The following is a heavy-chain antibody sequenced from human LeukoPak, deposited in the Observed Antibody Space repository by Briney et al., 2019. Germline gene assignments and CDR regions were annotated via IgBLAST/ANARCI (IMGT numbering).Heavy chain of an antibody. V-gene: IGHV3-7*03. D-gene: IGHD5-24*01. CDR1: GLTFNSYW. CDR3: ARQATDPSYAFDI. CDR2: IRQDGSAK. J-gene: IGHJ3*02. Sequence: GGSLRLSCAASGLTFNSYWMTWVRQAPGKGLEWVANIRQDGSAKYYVDSVKGRFIISRDNAENSLYLQMNSLRADDTAVYYCARQATDPSYAFDIWGQGIVVTVSS.